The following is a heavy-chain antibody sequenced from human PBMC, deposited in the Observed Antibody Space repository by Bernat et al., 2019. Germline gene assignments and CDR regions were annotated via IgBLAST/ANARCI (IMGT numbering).Heavy chain of an antibody. CDR2: INPNSGGT. V-gene: IGHV1-2*04. J-gene: IGHJ4*02. D-gene: IGHD6-13*01. CDR3: ARGEPIAAAGTSNDY. CDR1: GYTFTGYY. Sequence: QVQLVQSGAEVKKPGASVKVSCKASGYTFTGYYMHWVRQAPGQGLEWMGWINPNSGGTNYAQKFQGWVTMTRDTSISTAYMELSRLRSDDTAVYYCARGEPIAAAGTSNDYWGQGTLVTVSS.